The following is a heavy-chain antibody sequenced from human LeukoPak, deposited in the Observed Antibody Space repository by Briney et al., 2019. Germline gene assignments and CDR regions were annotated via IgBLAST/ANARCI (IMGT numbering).Heavy chain of an antibody. CDR3: AKDLIAADPCYFDY. CDR1: GFTFSSYG. CDR2: IRYDGSNR. J-gene: IGHJ4*02. V-gene: IGHV3-30*02. Sequence: GGSLRLSCAASGFTFSSYGMHWVRQAPGKGLEWVAFIRYDGSNRYYADSVKGRFTISRDNSKNTLYLQMNSLRAEDTAVYYCAKDLIAADPCYFDYWGQGTLVTVSS. D-gene: IGHD6-13*01.